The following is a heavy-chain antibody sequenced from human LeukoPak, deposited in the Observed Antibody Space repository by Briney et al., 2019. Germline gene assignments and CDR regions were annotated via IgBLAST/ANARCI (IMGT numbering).Heavy chain of an antibody. CDR1: GYTFSTYG. Sequence: ASVKVSCKASGYTFSTYGITWVRQAPGQGLEWMGWISAYNDTTNYAQKLQGRVTMTTDTSTSTAYMELRSLRSDDTAVYYCARDRVGMTWGQGTLVTVSS. CDR2: ISAYNDTT. CDR3: ARDRVGMT. V-gene: IGHV1-18*01. J-gene: IGHJ4*02. D-gene: IGHD1-26*01.